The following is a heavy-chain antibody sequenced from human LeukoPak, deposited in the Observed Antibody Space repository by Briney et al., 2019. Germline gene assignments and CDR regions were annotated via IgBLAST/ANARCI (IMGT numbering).Heavy chain of an antibody. V-gene: IGHV3-7*01. D-gene: IGHD3-16*01. J-gene: IGHJ3*01. CDR1: GFTFSTYN. CDR3: ARPAYTAAYDL. Sequence: GGSLRLSCAASGFTFSTYNMKWVRQAPGKGLEWVANMKGDGSEIHYVDSVKGRFTISRDNAKNSLYLQMNSLRAEDTAVYYCARPAYTAAYDLWGQGTMVTVSS. CDR2: MKGDGSEI.